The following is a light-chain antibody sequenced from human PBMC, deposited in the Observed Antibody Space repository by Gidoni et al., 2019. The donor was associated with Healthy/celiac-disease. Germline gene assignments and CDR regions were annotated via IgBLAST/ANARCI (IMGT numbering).Light chain of an antibody. CDR1: PSVLYSSNNKNY. J-gene: IGKJ2*01. V-gene: IGKV4-1*01. CDR3: QQYYSTPYT. CDR2: WAS. Sequence: DIVMTQSPDSLSVSLGERATINCKSSPSVLYSSNNKNYLAWYQQKPGQPPKLLIYWASTRESGVPYRFSCSGSGTDFTLTISSLQAEDVAVYYCQQYYSTPYTFGQGTKLEIK.